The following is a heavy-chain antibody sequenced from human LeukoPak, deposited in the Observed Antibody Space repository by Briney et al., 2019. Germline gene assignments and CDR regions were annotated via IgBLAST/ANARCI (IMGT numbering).Heavy chain of an antibody. D-gene: IGHD3-10*01. CDR3: ARAAGEFLDY. CDR1: GGSISSYY. J-gene: IGHJ4*02. Sequence: SETLSLTCTVFGGSISSYYWSWIRQPPGKGLEWIGHIYYSGSTNYNPSLKSRVTISVDTSKNQFSLKLSSVTAADTAVYYCARAAGEFLDYWGQGTLVTVSS. CDR2: IYYSGST. V-gene: IGHV4-59*01.